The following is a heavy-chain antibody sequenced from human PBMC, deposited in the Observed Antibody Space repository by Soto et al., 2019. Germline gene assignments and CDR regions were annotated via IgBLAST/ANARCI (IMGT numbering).Heavy chain of an antibody. CDR3: ATRITVFGLLIPPFDP. V-gene: IGHV4-34*01. CDR2: INHTGVT. D-gene: IGHD3-3*01. Sequence: PSETLSLTCAVYGGSVNGYYCNWIRQPPWKGLEWIGEINHTGVTHYNPSLKSRVTMSVDTSKNQFSLRLSSVTAADAAIYYCATRITVFGLLIPPFDPCGQRTQVTFYS. J-gene: IGHJ5*02. CDR1: GGSVNGYY.